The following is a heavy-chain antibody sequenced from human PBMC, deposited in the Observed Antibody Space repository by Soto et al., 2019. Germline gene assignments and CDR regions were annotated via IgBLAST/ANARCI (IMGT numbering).Heavy chain of an antibody. CDR3: ARTPYDSSGYYFDY. CDR2: ISHRGST. J-gene: IGHJ4*02. CDR1: GGSFIDYY. V-gene: IGHV4-34*01. D-gene: IGHD3-22*01. Sequence: SETLSLTCVVYGGSFIDYYWICIRQPPGKGLEWIGEISHRGSTNYSPSLKSRVAMSVDTPKKQFSLKLSSVTAADTAVYYCARTPYDSSGYYFDYWGEGTLVTVSS.